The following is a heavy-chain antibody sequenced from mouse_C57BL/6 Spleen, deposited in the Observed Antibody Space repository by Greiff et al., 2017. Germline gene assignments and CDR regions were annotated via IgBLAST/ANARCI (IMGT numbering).Heavy chain of an antibody. Sequence: QVQLQQSGAELVRPGTSVKMSCKASGYTFTNYWIGWAKQRPGHGLEWIGDIYPGGGYNNYKEKFKGKATLTADKSSSTAYMQFSSLTSEDSAIYYCARGGNYYGSSYDWYFDVWGTGTTVTVSS. V-gene: IGHV1-63*01. CDR2: IYPGGGYN. D-gene: IGHD1-1*01. J-gene: IGHJ1*03. CDR1: GYTFTNYW. CDR3: ARGGNYYGSSYDWYFDV.